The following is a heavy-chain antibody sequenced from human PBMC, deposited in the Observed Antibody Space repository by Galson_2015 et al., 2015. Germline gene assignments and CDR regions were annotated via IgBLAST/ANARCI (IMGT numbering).Heavy chain of an antibody. V-gene: IGHV3-53*05. CDR3: ARAVGRNYGGNTGWST. J-gene: IGHJ4*02. CDR2: IYSGGST. D-gene: IGHD4-23*01. CDR1: GFTVSSNY. Sequence: SLRLSCAASGFTVSSNYMSWVRQAPGKGLEWVSVIYSGGSTYYADSVKGRFTISRDNSKNTLYLQMNSLRSEDTAVYYCARAVGRNYGGNTGWSTWGQGTLVTVSS.